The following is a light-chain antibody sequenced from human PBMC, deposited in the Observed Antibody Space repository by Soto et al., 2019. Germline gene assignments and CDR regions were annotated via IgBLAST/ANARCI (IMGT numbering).Light chain of an antibody. CDR3: QQYSRFAYT. CDR2: DAS. V-gene: IGKV1-5*01. Sequence: DIQMTQSPSTLSASVGDRVTITCRASQSISSWLAWFQQKPRGAPKLLIYDASSLESGVPSRFSGSGSGTEFTLTINSLQPDDFATYYCQQYSRFAYTFGQGTKLEIK. CDR1: QSISSW. J-gene: IGKJ2*01.